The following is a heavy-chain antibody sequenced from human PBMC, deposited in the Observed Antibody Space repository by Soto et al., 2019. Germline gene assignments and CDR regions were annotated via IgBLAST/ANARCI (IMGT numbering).Heavy chain of an antibody. V-gene: IGHV3-23*01. CDR2: ISGSGGST. CDR1: GFTFSSYA. D-gene: IGHD6-13*01. J-gene: IGHJ6*02. CDR3: AKELHSSSWDYYYYGMDV. Sequence: EVQLLESGGGLVQPGGSLRLSCAASGFTFSSYAMSWVRQAPGKGLEWVSAISGSGGSTYYADSVKGRFTISRDNSKNTLYLQMNSLRAEDTAVYYCAKELHSSSWDYYYYGMDVWGQGPTGTVSS.